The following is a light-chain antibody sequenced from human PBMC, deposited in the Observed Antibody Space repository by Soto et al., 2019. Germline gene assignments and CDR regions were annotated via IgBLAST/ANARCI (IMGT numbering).Light chain of an antibody. V-gene: IGKV1-39*01. CDR2: AAS. J-gene: IGKJ4*01. CDR3: QQFNNYPS. CDR1: QTISSS. Sequence: DIQMTQSPSSLSASVGDRVTITCRASQTISSSLNWYQQKPGKAPKLLIYAASSLQSGVPSRFSGSGSGTDFTLTISSLQPEDFATYYCQQFNNYPSFGGGTKVDI.